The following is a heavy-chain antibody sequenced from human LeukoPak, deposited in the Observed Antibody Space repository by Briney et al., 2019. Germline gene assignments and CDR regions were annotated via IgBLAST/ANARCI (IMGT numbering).Heavy chain of an antibody. CDR3: AREGWDYYYYMDV. Sequence: SSETLSLTCTVSGGSINSSSSYYWGWIRQPPGKGLEWIGSIYYSGRTYYNPSLKSRATISVDTSKNQFSLKLSSVTAADTAVYYCAREGWDYYYYMDVWGKGTTVTVSS. V-gene: IGHV4-39*07. CDR2: IYYSGRT. D-gene: IGHD1-26*01. J-gene: IGHJ6*03. CDR1: GGSINSSSSYY.